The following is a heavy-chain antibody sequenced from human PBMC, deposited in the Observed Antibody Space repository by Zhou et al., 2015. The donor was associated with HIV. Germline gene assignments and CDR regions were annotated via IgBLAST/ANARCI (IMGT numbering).Heavy chain of an antibody. J-gene: IGHJ4*02. CDR2: IIPIFGTA. Sequence: QVQLVQSGAEVKKPGSSVKVSCKASGGTFSSYAISWVRQAPGQGLEWMGGIIPIFGTANYAQKFQGRVTITADESTSTAYMELSSLRSEDTAVYYCARVGYCSSTSCYAKDFDYWGQGTLVTVSS. D-gene: IGHD2-2*01. CDR1: GGTFSSYA. CDR3: ARVGYCSSTSCYAKDFDY. V-gene: IGHV1-69*01.